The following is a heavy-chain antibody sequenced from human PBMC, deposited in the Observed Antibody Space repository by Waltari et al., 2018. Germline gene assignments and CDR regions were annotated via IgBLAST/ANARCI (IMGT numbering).Heavy chain of an antibody. CDR3: TRDREAGYLPY. D-gene: IGHD6-25*01. J-gene: IGHJ4*02. Sequence: EVQLVESGGGLVQPGGSLRLSCAASGFIFRNYWMVWVRQAPGKGLVWVSRINIDGSRTTYADSVKGRFTISRDNAENTLYLQMNSLRAEDTAVYYCTRDREAGYLPYWGQGTLVTVSS. CDR2: INIDGSRT. V-gene: IGHV3-74*01. CDR1: GFIFRNYW.